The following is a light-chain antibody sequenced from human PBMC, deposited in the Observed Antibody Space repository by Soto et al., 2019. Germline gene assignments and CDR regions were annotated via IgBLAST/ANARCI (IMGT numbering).Light chain of an antibody. CDR3: QQSYSTPRT. Sequence: DIQMTQSPSSLSTSVGDRVTITCRASQTISSYLNWYQQKPGKAPKLLIYAASSLQSGVPSRFSGRGSGTNFTLTISGLQAEDFATYICQQSYSTPRTFGQGTKLENK. CDR2: AAS. V-gene: IGKV1-39*01. CDR1: QTISSY. J-gene: IGKJ2*01.